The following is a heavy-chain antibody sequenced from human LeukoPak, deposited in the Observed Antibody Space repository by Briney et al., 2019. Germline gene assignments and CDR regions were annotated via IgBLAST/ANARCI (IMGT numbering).Heavy chain of an antibody. V-gene: IGHV3-23*01. CDR3: AKKEGGFDH. Sequence: PGGSLRLSCAASGFTFSNYAMSWVRQAPGRGLEWVSAISGDADSTYYADSVKGRFTISRDNSKNTPYLQVNSLRADDTAVYYCAKKEGGFDHWGQGALVTVSS. CDR2: ISGDADST. J-gene: IGHJ4*02. D-gene: IGHD1-26*01. CDR1: GFTFSNYA.